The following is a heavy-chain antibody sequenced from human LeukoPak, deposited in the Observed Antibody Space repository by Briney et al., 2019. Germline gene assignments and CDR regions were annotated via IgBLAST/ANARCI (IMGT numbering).Heavy chain of an antibody. V-gene: IGHV4-4*07. CDR1: GGSISSYY. Sequence: SETLSLTCTVSGGSISSYYWSWIRQPAGKGLEWIGRIYTSGSTNYNPSLKSRVTMSVDTSKNQFSLKLSSVTAADTAVYYCARDAPPYCSGGSCNRGYFDYWGQGTLVTVSS. J-gene: IGHJ4*02. D-gene: IGHD2-15*01. CDR3: ARDAPPYCSGGSCNRGYFDY. CDR2: IYTSGST.